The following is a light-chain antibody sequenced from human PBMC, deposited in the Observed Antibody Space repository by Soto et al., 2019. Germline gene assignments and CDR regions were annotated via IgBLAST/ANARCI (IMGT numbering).Light chain of an antibody. J-gene: IGLJ2*01. CDR3: AAWDDSLNGVV. CDR2: SNN. V-gene: IGLV1-44*01. CDR1: SSNIGSNT. Sequence: QSVLTQPPSASGTPGQRVTISCSGSSSNIGSNTVNWYQQLPGTAPKLLIYSNNQRPSGVPARFSGTKAGTSASLAISGLQSDDEDDYYCAAWDDSLNGVVFGGGTKLTVL.